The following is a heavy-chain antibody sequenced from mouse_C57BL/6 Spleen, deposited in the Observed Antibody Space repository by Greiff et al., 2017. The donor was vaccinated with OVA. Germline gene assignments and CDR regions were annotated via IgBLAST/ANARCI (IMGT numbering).Heavy chain of an antibody. CDR2: ISYDGSN. Sequence: VQLKESGPGLVKPSQSLSLTCSVTGYSITSGYYWNWIRQFPGNKLEWMGYISYDGSNNYNPSLKNRISITRDTSKNQFFLKLNSVTTEDTATYYCARGDYPKGFAYWGQGTLVTVSA. CDR1: GYSITSGYY. V-gene: IGHV3-6*01. J-gene: IGHJ3*01. CDR3: ARGDYPKGFAY. D-gene: IGHD1-1*02.